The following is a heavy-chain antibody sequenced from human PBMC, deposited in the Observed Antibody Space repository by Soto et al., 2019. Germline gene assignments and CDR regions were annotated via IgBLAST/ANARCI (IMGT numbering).Heavy chain of an antibody. D-gene: IGHD6-13*01. J-gene: IGHJ4*02. Sequence: QITLKESGPTLVKPTQTLTLTCTFSGFSLSTSGVGVGWIRQPPGKALEWLALIYWDDDKRYSPSLKSRLTIXXDXSXXQVVLTLTNLDPVDTATYYCAHRRRYSSSWDSFDYWGQGTLVTVSS. V-gene: IGHV2-5*02. CDR3: AHRRRYSSSWDSFDY. CDR1: GFSLSTSGVG. CDR2: IYWDDDK.